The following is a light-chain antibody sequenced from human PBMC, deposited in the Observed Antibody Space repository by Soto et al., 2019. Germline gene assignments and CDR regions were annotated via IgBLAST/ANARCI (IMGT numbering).Light chain of an antibody. Sequence: VWRQSARTLAVSGKRVDILSCRASQTVRNSYLAWYQQKPGQAPRLLIYRTSSRATGIPDRFSGSGSGTDFTLTICRLEPEDVAVYYGQQYGSSGTFGQGTKVDIK. CDR3: QQYGSSGT. V-gene: IGKV3-20*01. J-gene: IGKJ1*01. CDR2: RTS. CDR1: QTVRNSY.